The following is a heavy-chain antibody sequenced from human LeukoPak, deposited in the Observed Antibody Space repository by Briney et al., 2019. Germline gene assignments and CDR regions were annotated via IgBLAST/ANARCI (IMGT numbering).Heavy chain of an antibody. J-gene: IGHJ4*02. V-gene: IGHV3-48*03. CDR1: GFTFGSYE. CDR3: ARDLGSDFWNGYYLDN. Sequence: GGSLRLSCAASGFTFGSYEMNWVRQSPGKGLEWGSYISSSGSGIFYADSVKGRFTISRDNAKNSLYLKMNSLRAEDTAVYYCARDLGSDFWNGYYLDNWGQGTLVTVSS. D-gene: IGHD3-3*01. CDR2: ISSSGSGI.